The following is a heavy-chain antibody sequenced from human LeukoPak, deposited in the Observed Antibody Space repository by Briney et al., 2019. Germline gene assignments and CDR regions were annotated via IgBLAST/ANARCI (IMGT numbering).Heavy chain of an antibody. J-gene: IGHJ6*02. CDR1: GFTFNTLG. Sequence: GRSLRLSCAASGFTFNTLGMNWVRQAPGKGLEWVAVIWCDGSNKYYADSVKGRFTISRDNSKSTLYLQVNSLRVEDTAVYYCARISCTGNSCRPYSYYDMDVWGQGTTVTVSS. D-gene: IGHD2-15*01. V-gene: IGHV3-33*01. CDR3: ARISCTGNSCRPYSYYDMDV. CDR2: IWCDGSNK.